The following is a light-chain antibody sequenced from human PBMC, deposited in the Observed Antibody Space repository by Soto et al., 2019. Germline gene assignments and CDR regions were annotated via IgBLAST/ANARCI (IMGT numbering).Light chain of an antibody. CDR3: QQSYVTPWT. J-gene: IGKJ1*01. Sequence: DIQMTQSPSSLSASIGDRVTISCRASQDISSSLNWYQHKSGKAPKLLIYAASGLHSGVPSRFSGSGSGTDFTLTISSLQPEDFATYYCQQSYVTPWTFGQGTMV. CDR2: AAS. V-gene: IGKV1-39*01. CDR1: QDISSS.